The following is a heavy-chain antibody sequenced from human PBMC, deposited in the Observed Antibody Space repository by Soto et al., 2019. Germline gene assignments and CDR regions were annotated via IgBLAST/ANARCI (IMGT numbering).Heavy chain of an antibody. CDR1: GGSLSDNY. Sequence: SETLSLTCAVYGGSLSDNYWSWIRQPPGKGLEWIGEINHSGDTNYNPSLKSRVTISVDTSKNQVSLKLSSVTAADTAVYYCAGGDSLSYVFGGAYYPQKGAYCMDVGGKGTRVTFP. CDR2: INHSGDT. V-gene: IGHV4-34*01. D-gene: IGHD3-3*01. J-gene: IGHJ6*03. CDR3: AGGDSLSYVFGGAYYPQKGAYCMDV.